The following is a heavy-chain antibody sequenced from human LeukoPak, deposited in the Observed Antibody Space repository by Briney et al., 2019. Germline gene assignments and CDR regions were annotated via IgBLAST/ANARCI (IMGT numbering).Heavy chain of an antibody. J-gene: IGHJ4*02. D-gene: IGHD3-10*01. CDR1: GGSISSYY. CDR3: GGAVYGSGSYPH. Sequence: SETLSLTCTVSGGSISSYYWGWIRQPPGKGLEWIGSIYHSGSTYYNPSLKSRVTISVDTSKNQFSLKLSSVTAADTAVYYCGGAVYGSGSYPHWGQGTLVTVSS. V-gene: IGHV4-39*07. CDR2: IYHSGST.